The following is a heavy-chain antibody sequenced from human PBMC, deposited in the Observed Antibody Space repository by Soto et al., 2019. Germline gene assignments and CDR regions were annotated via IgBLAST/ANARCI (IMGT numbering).Heavy chain of an antibody. V-gene: IGHV3-23*01. CDR2: ISGSGGST. Sequence: GSLRLSCAASGFTFSSYAMSWVRQAPGKGLEWVSAISGSGGSTYYADSVKGRFTISRDNSKNTLYLQMNSLRAEDTAVYYCARDPHCGDYGLYGMDGWGQGTTVTVSS. J-gene: IGHJ6*02. CDR1: GFTFSSYA. D-gene: IGHD4-17*01. CDR3: ARDPHCGDYGLYGMDG.